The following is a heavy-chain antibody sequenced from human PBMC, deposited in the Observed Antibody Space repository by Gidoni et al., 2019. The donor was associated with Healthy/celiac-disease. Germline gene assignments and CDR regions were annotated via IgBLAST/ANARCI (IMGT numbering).Heavy chain of an antibody. CDR1: GFTFRSSA. D-gene: IGHD6-19*01. V-gene: IGHV3-23*01. Sequence: EVQLLESGGGLVQPGGSLRLSGSASGFTFRSSAMGWVRQAPGKGLEWVLAISGSGGSTYYADSVKGRFTISRDNSKNTLYLQMNSLRAEDTAVYYCAKKDSGWYPLYYFDYWGQGTLVTVSS. CDR2: ISGSGGST. CDR3: AKKDSGWYPLYYFDY. J-gene: IGHJ4*02.